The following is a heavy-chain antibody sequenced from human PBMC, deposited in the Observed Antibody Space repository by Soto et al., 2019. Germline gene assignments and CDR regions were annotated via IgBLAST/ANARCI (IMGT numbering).Heavy chain of an antibody. J-gene: IGHJ3*02. D-gene: IGHD4-17*01. CDR2: ISYDGSIK. V-gene: IGHV3-30*18. CDR1: AFTVSSYG. Sequence: GGALRLSCSASAFTVSSYGMHWGRKVPGKGMEWGAVISYDGSIKYYADSVKGRFTISRDNSKKTLYLQMNSLRAEDTPVYYCANGIIHDYGDYDDAFDIWGQGTMVTVSS. CDR3: ANGIIHDYGDYDDAFDI.